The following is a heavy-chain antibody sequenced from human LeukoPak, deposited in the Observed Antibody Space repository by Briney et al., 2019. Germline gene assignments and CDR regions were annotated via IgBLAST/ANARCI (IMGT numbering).Heavy chain of an antibody. D-gene: IGHD6-19*01. J-gene: IGHJ4*02. CDR1: GYTFTSYD. CDR3: ARPGYSSGWYENYFDY. CDR2: TNPDSGNT. V-gene: IGHV1-8*01. Sequence: ASVKVSCKASGYTFTSYDINWVRQATGQGLEWMGWTNPDSGNTGYAQKFQGRVTMTRNTSISTAYMELSGLRSEDTAVYYCARPGYSSGWYENYFDYWGQGTLVTVSS.